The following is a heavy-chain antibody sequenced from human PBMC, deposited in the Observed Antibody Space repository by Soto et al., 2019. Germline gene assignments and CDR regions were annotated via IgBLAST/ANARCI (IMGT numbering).Heavy chain of an antibody. CDR1: GYTFSSYA. V-gene: IGHV1-69*13. CDR3: ARMSGYCSSTSCYTGGIFDY. D-gene: IGHD2-2*02. Sequence: SVKVSCKASGYTFSSYAISWVRQAPGQGLEWMGGIIPIFGTANYAQKFQGRVTITADESTSTAYMELSSLRSEDTAVYYCARMSGYCSSTSCYTGGIFDYWGQGTLVTVSS. J-gene: IGHJ4*02. CDR2: IIPIFGTA.